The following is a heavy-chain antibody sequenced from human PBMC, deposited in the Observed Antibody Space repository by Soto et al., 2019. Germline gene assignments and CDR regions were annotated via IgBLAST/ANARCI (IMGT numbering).Heavy chain of an antibody. CDR1: GATFSTTG. D-gene: IGHD3-16*02. Sequence: QVQLVQSGAEVRKPGSSLRVSCKSSGATFSTTGISWVRQAPGQGLEWMGGIIPWFGNSKYARKFQVRVSISADESTNTADIELTSRRPAYAAFYYCARASPVICGCHHCYRLDSSFDSWGQGSLVIVSS. CDR2: IIPWFGNS. J-gene: IGHJ5*01. CDR3: ARASPVICGCHHCYRLDSSFDS. V-gene: IGHV1-69*01.